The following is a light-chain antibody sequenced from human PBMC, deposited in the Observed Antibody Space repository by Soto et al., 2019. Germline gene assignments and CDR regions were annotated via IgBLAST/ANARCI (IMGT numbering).Light chain of an antibody. J-gene: IGLJ3*02. V-gene: IGLV2-14*01. CDR2: EVN. CDR1: SSDVGGFDF. Sequence: QSALTQPASVSGSLGQSITISCTGTSSDVGGFDFVSWYQQHPGKAPKLMIYEVNNPPSGVSNRFSASKSGNTASLTISGLQAEDEADYYCSSWTSSTTQVLGGGTKLTVL. CDR3: SSWTSSTTQV.